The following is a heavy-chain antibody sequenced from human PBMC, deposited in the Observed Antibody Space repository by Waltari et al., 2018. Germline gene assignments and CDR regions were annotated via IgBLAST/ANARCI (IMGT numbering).Heavy chain of an antibody. J-gene: IGHJ6*02. CDR3: ARGRYCSGGSCYSLMYYYYYGMDV. CDR2: INHTGST. CDR1: GGSFSGYY. Sequence: QVQLQQWGAGLLKPSETLSLTCAVYGGSFSGYYWSWIRQPPGKGLEWIGEINHTGSTNYNPSLKSLVTISVDTSKNQFSLKLSSVTAADTAVYYCARGRYCSGGSCYSLMYYYYYGMDVWGQGTMVTVSS. D-gene: IGHD2-15*01. V-gene: IGHV4-34*01.